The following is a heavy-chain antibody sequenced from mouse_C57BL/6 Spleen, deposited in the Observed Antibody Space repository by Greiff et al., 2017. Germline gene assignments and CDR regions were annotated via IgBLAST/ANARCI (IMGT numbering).Heavy chain of an antibody. D-gene: IGHD4-1*02. J-gene: IGHJ2*01. V-gene: IGHV7-1*01. CDR2: SRNKANDYTT. CDR1: GFTFSDFY. CDR3: ARANSHFDY. Sequence: EVKLMESGGGLVQSGRSLRLSCATSGFTFSDFYMEWVRQAPGKGLEWIAASRNKANDYTTEYSASVKGRFIVSRDTSQSILYLQMNALRAEDTAIYYCARANSHFDYWGQGTTLTVSS.